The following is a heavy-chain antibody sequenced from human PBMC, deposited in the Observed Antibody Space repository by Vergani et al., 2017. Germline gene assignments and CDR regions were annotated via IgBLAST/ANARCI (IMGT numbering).Heavy chain of an antibody. J-gene: IGHJ4*02. V-gene: IGHV3-30*02. D-gene: IGHD3-10*01. CDR2: IRYDGSNK. Sequence: QVQLVESGGGVVQPGGSLRLSCAASGFTFSSYGMHWVRQAPGKGLEWVAFIRYDGSNKYYADSVKGRFTISRDNSKNTLYLLMNSLRAEDTAVYYCAKDLPYYYGSGSYFDYWGQGTLVTVSS. CDR3: AKDLPYYYGSGSYFDY. CDR1: GFTFSSYG.